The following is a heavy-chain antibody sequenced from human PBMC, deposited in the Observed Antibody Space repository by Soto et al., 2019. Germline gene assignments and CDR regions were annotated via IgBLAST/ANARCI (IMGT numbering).Heavy chain of an antibody. CDR2: INHSGST. CDR3: ARGGREYSSSPTDY. CDR1: GGSFSGYY. J-gene: IGHJ4*02. Sequence: PSETLSLTCAVYGGSFSGYYWSWIRQPPGKGLEWIGEINHSGSTNYNPSLKSRVTISVDTSKNQFSLKLSSVTAADTAVYYCARGGREYSSSPTDYWGQGTLLTV. V-gene: IGHV4-34*01. D-gene: IGHD6-6*01.